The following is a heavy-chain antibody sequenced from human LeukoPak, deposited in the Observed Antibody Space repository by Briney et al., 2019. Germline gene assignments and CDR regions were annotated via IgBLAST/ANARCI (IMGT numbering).Heavy chain of an antibody. CDR3: ARTLGGSGWSYFDY. Sequence: SETLSLTCTVSGGSISSYYWSWIRQPPGKGLEWIGYIYYSGSTNYNPSLKSRVTISVDTSKNQFSLKLSSVTAADTAVYYCARTLGGSGWSYFDYWGQGTLVTVSS. J-gene: IGHJ4*02. CDR2: IYYSGST. V-gene: IGHV4-59*08. CDR1: GGSISSYY. D-gene: IGHD6-19*01.